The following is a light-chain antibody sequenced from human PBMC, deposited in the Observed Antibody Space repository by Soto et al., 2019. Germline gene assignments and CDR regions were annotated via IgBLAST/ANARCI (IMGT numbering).Light chain of an antibody. CDR2: EVS. CDR3: SSYTSSSPCV. CDR1: SSDVGGYKY. J-gene: IGLJ1*01. V-gene: IGLV2-14*01. Sequence: QSVLTQPASVSGSPGQSITISCTGTSSDVGGYKYVSWYQQHPGKAPKLMIYEVSNRPSGVSNRFSGSKSGNMASLTISGLQAEGEADYYCSSYTSSSPCVFGTGTKVTV.